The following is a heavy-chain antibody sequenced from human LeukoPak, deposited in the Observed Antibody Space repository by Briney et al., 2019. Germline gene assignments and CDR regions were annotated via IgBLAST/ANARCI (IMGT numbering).Heavy chain of an antibody. Sequence: GGSLRLSCVASGLTIGSRYMNWVRQAPGKGLEWVSALYLAGNTYYADSVTGRFTISRDTSKNTLYLQMNSLRAEDTAVYYCAKGSSPFDYWGQGTLVTVSS. CDR3: AKGSSPFDY. J-gene: IGHJ4*02. CDR1: GLTIGSRY. CDR2: LYLAGNT. V-gene: IGHV3-53*01. D-gene: IGHD1-26*01.